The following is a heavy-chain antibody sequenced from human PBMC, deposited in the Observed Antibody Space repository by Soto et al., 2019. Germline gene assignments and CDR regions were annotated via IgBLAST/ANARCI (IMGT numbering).Heavy chain of an antibody. J-gene: IGHJ4*02. V-gene: IGHV4-31*02. CDR1: GDSINSGDHF. CDR3: ATNNGAYSYDTDY. CDR2: IYYSGAT. Sequence: SETLSLTCTVSGDSINSGDHFWTWIRQKPGKGLEWIGYIYYSGATYYDPSLMTRVSISLDKSKNYFSLKLSSVTAADTAVYYCATNNGAYSYDTDYWGQGTLVTVSS. D-gene: IGHD3-22*01.